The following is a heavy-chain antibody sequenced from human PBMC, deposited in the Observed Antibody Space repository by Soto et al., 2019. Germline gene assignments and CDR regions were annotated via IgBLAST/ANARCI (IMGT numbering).Heavy chain of an antibody. J-gene: IGHJ3*01. Sequence: QITLKESGPTLVKPTQTLTLTCTFSGFSLSSSGVGVGWIRQPPGKALEWLALIYGDDGERYTPSLKTRLTITKHTSKNQVVLKMTNMDPVDTATFYCAHGEGDDYVWGIYKDAFDVWGQGKMVPFSS. D-gene: IGHD3-16*01. CDR2: IYGDDGE. CDR1: GFSLSSSGVG. V-gene: IGHV2-5*02. CDR3: AHGEGDDYVWGIYKDAFDV.